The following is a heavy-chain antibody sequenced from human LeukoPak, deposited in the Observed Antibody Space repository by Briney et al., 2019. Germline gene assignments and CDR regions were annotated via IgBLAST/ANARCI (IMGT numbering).Heavy chain of an antibody. D-gene: IGHD3-10*01. CDR2: ISDSGGTT. CDR1: RITFSSFA. J-gene: IGHJ4*02. V-gene: IGHV3-23*01. CDR3: AKEASGYGYYFDY. Sequence: PGGSLRLSCVVSRITFSSFAMSWVRQTPGKGPEWVSVISDSGGTTFYADSVKGRFTISRDNSKNTLYLQMNSLRAEDTAVYYCAKEASGYGYYFDYWGQGTLVTVSS.